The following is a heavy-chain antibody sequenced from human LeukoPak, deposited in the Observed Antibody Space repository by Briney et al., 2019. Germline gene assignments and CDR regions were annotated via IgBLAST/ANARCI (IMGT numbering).Heavy chain of an antibody. J-gene: IGHJ4*02. Sequence: GGSLRLSCEASGFTFSSYGMNWVRQAPGKGLEWVAIIWYDGTNKYYADPVKGRFTISRDNSKNTVYLQMNSLRAEDTAVYYCARHRFSGYVYFEYWGQGTLVTVSS. CDR2: IWYDGTNK. D-gene: IGHD5-12*01. CDR1: GFTFSSYG. CDR3: ARHRFSGYVYFEY. V-gene: IGHV3-33*08.